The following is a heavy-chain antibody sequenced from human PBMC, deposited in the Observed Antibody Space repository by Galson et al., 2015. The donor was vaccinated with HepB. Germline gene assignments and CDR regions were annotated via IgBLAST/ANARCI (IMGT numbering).Heavy chain of an antibody. CDR3: VKDIGYSSDHFDY. Sequence: SLRLSCAASGFTFNNYAMNWVRQAPGKGLEWVSGISWNIGSIGYADSVTGRFTISRDNAKNSLYLQMNSLRAEDTAFYYCVKDIGYSSDHFDYCGQGTLGTVSS. V-gene: IGHV3-9*01. D-gene: IGHD6-19*01. CDR2: ISWNIGSI. CDR1: GFTFNNYA. J-gene: IGHJ4*02.